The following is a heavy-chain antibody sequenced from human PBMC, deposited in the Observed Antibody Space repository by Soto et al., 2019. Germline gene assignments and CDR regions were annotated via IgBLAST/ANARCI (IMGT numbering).Heavy chain of an antibody. V-gene: IGHV4-4*02. D-gene: IGHD6-19*01. CDR2: IYHSGST. J-gene: IGHJ5*02. CDR3: ARGYKGYSSVRKTFDP. CDR1: GGSISSSNW. Sequence: QVQLQESGPGLVKPSGTLSLTCAVSGGSISSSNWWSWVRQPPGKGLEWIGEIYHSGSTNYNPSLKSLVTISVDKSKNQFSLKLSSVTAADTAVYYCARGYKGYSSVRKTFDPWGQGTLVTVSS.